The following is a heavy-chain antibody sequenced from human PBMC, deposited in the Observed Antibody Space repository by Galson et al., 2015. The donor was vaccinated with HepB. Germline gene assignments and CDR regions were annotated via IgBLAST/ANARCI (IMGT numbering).Heavy chain of an antibody. CDR3: TTDPYGDSPC. J-gene: IGHJ4*02. CDR1: GFTFSSYW. CDR2: IKSKTDGGTT. V-gene: IGHV3-15*07. D-gene: IGHD4-17*01. Sequence: SLRLSCAASGFTFSSYWMHWVRQAPGKGLEWVGRIKSKTDGGTTDYAAPVKGRFTISRDDSKNTLYLQMNSLKTEDTAVYYCTTDPYGDSPCWGQGTLVTVSS.